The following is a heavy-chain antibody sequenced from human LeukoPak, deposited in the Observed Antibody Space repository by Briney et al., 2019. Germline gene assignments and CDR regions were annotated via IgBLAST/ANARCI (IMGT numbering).Heavy chain of an antibody. CDR2: ISYDGSNK. V-gene: IGHV3-30*03. CDR1: GFTFSSYG. D-gene: IGHD4-23*01. Sequence: GGSLRLSCAASGFTFSSYGMHWVRQAPGKGLEWVAVISYDGSNKYYADSVKGRFTISRDNSKNTLYLQMNSLRAEDTAVYYCARFYGDDSPGYFDYWGQGTLVSVSS. J-gene: IGHJ4*02. CDR3: ARFYGDDSPGYFDY.